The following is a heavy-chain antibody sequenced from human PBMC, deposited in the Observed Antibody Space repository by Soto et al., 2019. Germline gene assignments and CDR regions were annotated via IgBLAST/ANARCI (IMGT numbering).Heavy chain of an antibody. Sequence: GASVKVSCKASGYTFTSSFLHWVRQAPGQGLEWMGIINPSGGDTTYAQKFQGRATMTTDTSTSTVYMELSSLTSEDTAVYYCARGHYDSIHCGQGTLVPVSS. D-gene: IGHD3-22*01. J-gene: IGHJ4*02. CDR3: ARGHYDSIH. V-gene: IGHV1-46*03. CDR1: GYTFTSSF. CDR2: INPSGGDT.